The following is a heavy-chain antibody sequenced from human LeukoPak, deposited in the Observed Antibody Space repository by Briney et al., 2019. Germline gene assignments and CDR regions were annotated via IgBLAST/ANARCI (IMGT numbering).Heavy chain of an antibody. J-gene: IGHJ3*02. CDR3: AKDRHGDYGLGALDI. CDR2: ISTTGGST. V-gene: IGHV3-23*01. Sequence: GGSLRLSCAASGFTFTTYALSWVRQAPGKGLEWVSTISTTGGSTYYADSVKGRFTISRDNSKNTLYLRMNSLGAEGTALYYCAKDRHGDYGLGALDIWGQGTMVTVSS. D-gene: IGHD4-17*01. CDR1: GFTFTTYA.